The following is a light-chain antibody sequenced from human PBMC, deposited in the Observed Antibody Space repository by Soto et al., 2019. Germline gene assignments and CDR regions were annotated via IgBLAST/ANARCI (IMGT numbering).Light chain of an antibody. Sequence: EIVLSQSPATLSVSPGEGATLSCRASQSLSTNLAWYQQKPGQTPRLLIYGASTRATGIPARFGGSGSGTEFTLTISSLQSEVFAVYYCQHYTTFGQGTKVEIK. V-gene: IGKV3-15*01. CDR2: GAS. CDR1: QSLSTN. J-gene: IGKJ1*01. CDR3: QHYTT.